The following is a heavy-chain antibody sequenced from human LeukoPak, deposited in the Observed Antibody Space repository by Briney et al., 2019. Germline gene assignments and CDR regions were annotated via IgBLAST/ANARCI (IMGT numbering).Heavy chain of an antibody. J-gene: IGHJ4*02. CDR2: INPNTGGT. D-gene: IGHD2/OR15-2a*01. V-gene: IGHV1-2*02. CDR3: ARVLSGVLWH. CDR1: GYIFTGYY. Sequence: ASVKVSCKASGYIFTGYYKHWVRQAPGQGLEWMGWINPNTGGTNYAQKFQGRVTMTRDTSINTAYMELDRLRSDDAAVYYCARVLSGVLWHWGQGTLVTVSS.